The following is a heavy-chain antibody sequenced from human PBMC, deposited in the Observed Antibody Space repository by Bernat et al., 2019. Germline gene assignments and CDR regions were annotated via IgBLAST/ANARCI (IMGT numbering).Heavy chain of an antibody. D-gene: IGHD3-10*01. CDR2: ISSSGSTI. CDR3: ARGGNIYYFDY. Sequence: EVQLVESGGGLVQPGGSLRLSCAASGFTFSSYEMNWVRQAPGKGLEWVSYISSSGSTIYYADSGKGRFTISRDNAKNSLYLQMNSLRAEDTAVYYCARGGNIYYFDYWGQGTLVTVSS. V-gene: IGHV3-48*03. CDR1: GFTFSSYE. J-gene: IGHJ4*02.